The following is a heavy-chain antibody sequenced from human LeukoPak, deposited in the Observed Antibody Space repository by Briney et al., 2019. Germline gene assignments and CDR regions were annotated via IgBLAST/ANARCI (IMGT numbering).Heavy chain of an antibody. J-gene: IGHJ4*02. Sequence: ASVKVSCKASGSTFTGYYMHWVRQAPGQGLEWMGWINPNSGGTNYAQKLQGRVTMTTDTSTSTAYMELRSLRSDDTAVYYCARWEVGATTDFDYWGQGTLVTVSS. V-gene: IGHV1-2*02. CDR3: ARWEVGATTDFDY. CDR1: GSTFTGYY. D-gene: IGHD1-26*01. CDR2: INPNSGGT.